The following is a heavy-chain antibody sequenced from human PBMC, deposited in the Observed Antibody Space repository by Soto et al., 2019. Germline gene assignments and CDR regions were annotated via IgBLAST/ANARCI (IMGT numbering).Heavy chain of an antibody. J-gene: IGHJ4*02. CDR3: ARGDGYYDSSGYPFDY. CDR2: IYYSGST. CDR1: GGSISSYY. Sequence: QVQLQESGPGLVKPSETLSHTCTVSGGSISSYYWSWIRQPPGKGLEWIGYIYYSGSTNYNPSLKSRVTISVDTSKNQFSLKLSSVTAADTAVYYCARGDGYYDSSGYPFDYWGQGTLVTVSS. V-gene: IGHV4-59*01. D-gene: IGHD3-22*01.